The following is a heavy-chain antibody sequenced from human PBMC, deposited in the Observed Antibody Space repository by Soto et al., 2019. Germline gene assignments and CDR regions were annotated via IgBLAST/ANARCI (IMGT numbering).Heavy chain of an antibody. Sequence: PSENLSLTGTVSGDSINRYYGSWIGQPPGKGLEWIGYIYYSGSTNYNPSLKSRVTIPVDTSKNQFSLKLRSLNAADTAVYYCARVISCGGDCFDYWGPGTLVPVSS. CDR2: IYYSGST. CDR1: GDSINRYY. J-gene: IGHJ4*02. D-gene: IGHD2-21*01. V-gene: IGHV4-59*01. CDR3: ARVISCGGDCFDY.